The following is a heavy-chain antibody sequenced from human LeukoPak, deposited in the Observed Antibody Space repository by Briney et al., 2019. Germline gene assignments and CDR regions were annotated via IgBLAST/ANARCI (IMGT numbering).Heavy chain of an antibody. Sequence: GGSLRLSCAASGFTFSNAWMSWVRQAPGKGLEWVGRIKSKTDGGTTDYAAPVKGRFTISRDDSKNTLYLQMNSLKTEDTAVYYCTTDGGGYSSSWFYYFDYWGQGTLVTVSS. D-gene: IGHD6-13*01. CDR1: GFTFSNAW. CDR2: IKSKTDGGTT. V-gene: IGHV3-15*01. CDR3: TTDGGGYSSSWFYYFDY. J-gene: IGHJ4*02.